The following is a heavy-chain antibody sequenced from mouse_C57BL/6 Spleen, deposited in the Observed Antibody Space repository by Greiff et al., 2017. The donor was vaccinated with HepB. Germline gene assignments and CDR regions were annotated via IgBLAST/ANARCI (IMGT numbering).Heavy chain of an antibody. Sequence: QVQLQQSGPGLVQPSQSLSITCTVSGFSLTSYGVHWVRQSPGKGLEWLGVIWGGGSTDYNAAFISRLSISKDNSKSQVFFKMNSLQADDTAIYYCARKPNYDEGYAMDYWGQGTSVTVSS. CDR1: GFSLTSYG. V-gene: IGHV2-2*01. D-gene: IGHD2-4*01. CDR2: IWGGGST. J-gene: IGHJ4*01. CDR3: ARKPNYDEGYAMDY.